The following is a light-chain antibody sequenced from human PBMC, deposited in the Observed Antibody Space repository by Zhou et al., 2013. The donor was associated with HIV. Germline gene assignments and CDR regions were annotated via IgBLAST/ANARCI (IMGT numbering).Light chain of an antibody. Sequence: DIQMTQSPSSLSASIGDRVTISCRASQSIGSYLNWYQHKPGKAPQLLIYSTSSLQSGVPSRFSGSGSGTDFTLTITSLQPEDFATYYCQQSYSTPPFTFGPGTKVNI. CDR3: QQSYSTPPFT. V-gene: IGKV1-39*01. CDR2: STS. CDR1: QSIGSY. J-gene: IGKJ3*01.